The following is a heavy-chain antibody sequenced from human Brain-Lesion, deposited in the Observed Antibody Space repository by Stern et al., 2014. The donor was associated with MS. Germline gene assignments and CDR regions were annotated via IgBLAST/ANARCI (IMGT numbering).Heavy chain of an antibody. V-gene: IGHV5-51*03. Sequence: EVQLVESGAEVKKPGESLKISCEASGYLFDDYWIGWVRQMSGRGLELVAIIFPRDSNTRYSPSVQGHVTISADKSISTAYLQWSSLRASDPAIYYCARSPATPSGYDRFDYWGQGALVTVSS. D-gene: IGHD5-12*01. CDR3: ARSPATPSGYDRFDY. J-gene: IGHJ4*02. CDR2: IFPRDSNT. CDR1: GYLFDDYW.